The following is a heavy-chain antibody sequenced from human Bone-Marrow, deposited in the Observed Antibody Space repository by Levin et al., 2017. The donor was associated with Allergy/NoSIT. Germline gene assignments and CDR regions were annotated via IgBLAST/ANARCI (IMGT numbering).Heavy chain of an antibody. V-gene: IGHV1-8*01. D-gene: IGHD2-15*01. CDR1: GYSFTSYN. CDR3: ARGDCYSGSCYGPDWFDP. CDR2: INPNSGNT. Sequence: PGASVKVSCKPSGYSFTSYNVYWVRQAPGQGLEWMGYINPNSGNTGYAQKFQGRVIMTRNSSITTAYMELSGLRFEDTAIYYCARGDCYSGSCYGPDWFDPWGQGTQVTVSS. J-gene: IGHJ5*02.